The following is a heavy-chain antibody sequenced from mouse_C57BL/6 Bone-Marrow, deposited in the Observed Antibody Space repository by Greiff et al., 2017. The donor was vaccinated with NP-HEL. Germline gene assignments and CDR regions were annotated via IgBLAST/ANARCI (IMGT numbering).Heavy chain of an antibody. D-gene: IGHD4-1*01. CDR1: GYTFTSYW. CDR3: ARQRGLGRFRDLDY. J-gene: IGHJ2*01. V-gene: IGHV1-64*01. Sequence: QVQLQQPGAELVKPGASVKLSCKASGYTFTSYWMHWVKQRPGHGLEWIGMIHPNSGSTNYNEKFKSKATLTVDKSSSTAYMQLSSLTSEDSAVYYCARQRGLGRFRDLDYWGQGTTLTVSS. CDR2: IHPNSGST.